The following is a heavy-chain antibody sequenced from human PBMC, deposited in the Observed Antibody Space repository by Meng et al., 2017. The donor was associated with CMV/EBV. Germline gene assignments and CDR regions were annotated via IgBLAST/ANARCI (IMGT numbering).Heavy chain of an antibody. J-gene: IGHJ4*02. CDR3: AKEDGERPSGLKLHFGD. Sequence: YRVHWGRPAGGKQRAWVAVVSPHGATTCYGDSVKGRFTIARDNSKNRMCLQLNSLRPEDTAVYYCAKEDGERPSGLKLHFGDWGQGTLVTVSS. V-gene: IGHV3-30*18. D-gene: IGHD2-21*01. CDR2: VSPHGATT. CDR1: YR.